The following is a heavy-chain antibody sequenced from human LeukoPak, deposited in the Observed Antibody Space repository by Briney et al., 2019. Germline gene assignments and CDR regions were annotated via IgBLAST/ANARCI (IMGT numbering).Heavy chain of an antibody. CDR1: GFTFSSYG. D-gene: IGHD2-8*01. V-gene: IGHV3-30*03. Sequence: GGSMRPSCAASGFTFSSYGMHWVRQAQGKGLEWVAVLSYDGNYKYYADSVKGRFAISRDNSENTLYLQMNSLRAEDTAVYYCARYAEYAVSTPCYWGQGTLVTVSS. CDR2: LSYDGNYK. J-gene: IGHJ4*02. CDR3: ARYAEYAVSTPCY.